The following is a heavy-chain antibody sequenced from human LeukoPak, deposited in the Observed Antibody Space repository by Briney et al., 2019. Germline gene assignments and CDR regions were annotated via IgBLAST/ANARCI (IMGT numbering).Heavy chain of an antibody. Sequence: GRSLRLSCAASGFTFDDYAMHWVRQAPGKGLEWVSGISWNSGSIGYADSVKGRFTISRDNAKNSLYLQMNSLRAEDMALYCCAKGEITMVRGVITNWGQGTLVTVSS. V-gene: IGHV3-9*03. J-gene: IGHJ4*02. CDR3: AKGEITMVRGVITN. CDR2: ISWNSGSI. CDR1: GFTFDDYA. D-gene: IGHD3-10*01.